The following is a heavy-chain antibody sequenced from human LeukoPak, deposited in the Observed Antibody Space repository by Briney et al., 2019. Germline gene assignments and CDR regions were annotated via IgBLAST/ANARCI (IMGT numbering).Heavy chain of an antibody. CDR1: GFTFDNYA. D-gene: IGHD6-6*01. CDR3: ARDALVAARLGWFDP. J-gene: IGHJ5*02. V-gene: IGHV3-20*04. CDR2: INWNGGST. Sequence: GGSLRLSCTTSGFTFDNYAMHWVRQAPGKGLEWVSGINWNGGSTGYADSVKGRFTISRDNAKNSLYLQMHSLRAEDTALYYCARDALVAARLGWFDPWGQGTLVTVSS.